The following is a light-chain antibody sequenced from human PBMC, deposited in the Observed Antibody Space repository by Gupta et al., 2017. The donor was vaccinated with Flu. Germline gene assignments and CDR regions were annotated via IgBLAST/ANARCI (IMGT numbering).Light chain of an antibody. Sequence: SPGQTASITCSGDKLGDKYACWYQQKPGQSPMLVIYQDTKRPSGIPERFSGSNSGNTATLTISGTQAMDEADYYCQAWDSSTFVFGTGTKVTVL. CDR3: QAWDSSTFV. J-gene: IGLJ1*01. CDR2: QDT. CDR1: KLGDKY. V-gene: IGLV3-1*01.